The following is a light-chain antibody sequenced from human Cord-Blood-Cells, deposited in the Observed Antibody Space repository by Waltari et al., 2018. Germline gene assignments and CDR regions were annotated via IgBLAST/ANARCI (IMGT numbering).Light chain of an antibody. V-gene: IGKV3-11*01. Sequence: EIVLTQSPATLSLSPGERATLSCKALQPVSSYLPWYKQKPGQAPWLRIYDASSSATGIPARFSGSGAGTDFSLTIGRLGPEDVAFYYGQQRSNGPANFSQGTRLEIK. CDR2: DAS. CDR3: QQRSNGPAN. J-gene: IGKJ5*01. CDR1: QPVSSY.